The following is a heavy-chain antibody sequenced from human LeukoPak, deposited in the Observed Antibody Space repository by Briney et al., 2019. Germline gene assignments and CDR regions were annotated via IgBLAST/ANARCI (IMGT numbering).Heavy chain of an antibody. J-gene: IGHJ4*02. CDR3: AREDYYGSAADY. Sequence: SETLSLTCTVSGGSISSYYWSWIRQPAGKGLEWIGRIYPSGSTNYSPSLKSRVAMSVDTSKRQFSLKLNSVTAADTAVYYCAREDYYGSAADYWGQGTLVTVSS. D-gene: IGHD3-10*01. CDR1: GGSISSYY. V-gene: IGHV4-4*07. CDR2: IYPSGST.